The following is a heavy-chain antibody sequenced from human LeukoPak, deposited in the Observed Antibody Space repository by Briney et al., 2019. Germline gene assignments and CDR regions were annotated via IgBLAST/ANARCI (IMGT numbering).Heavy chain of an antibody. CDR2: ISYDGSNK. CDR1: GFTFSSYS. D-gene: IGHD4-17*01. J-gene: IGHJ3*02. Sequence: GGSLRLSCAASGFTFSSYSMDWVRQAPGKGLEWVAVISYDGSNKYYADSVKGRFTISRDNSKNTLYLQMNSLRAEDTAVYYCARGSGDYARDDAFDIWGQGTMVTVSS. CDR3: ARGSGDYARDDAFDI. V-gene: IGHV3-30*03.